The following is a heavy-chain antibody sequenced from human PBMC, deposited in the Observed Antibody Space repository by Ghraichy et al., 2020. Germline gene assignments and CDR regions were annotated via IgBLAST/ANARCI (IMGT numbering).Heavy chain of an antibody. D-gene: IGHD3-9*01. V-gene: IGHV4-30-2*01. J-gene: IGHJ4*02. CDR1: GGSISSGGFS. CDR3: ARGTYYDIPSAAFDY. Sequence: SETLSLTCAVSGGSISSGGFSWSWIRQPPGKVLEWIGYIYHSGSTFYNPSLKSRVTISLDRSKNQFSLKLRSVTAADTAVYYCARGTYYDIPSAAFDYWGQGTLVTVSS. CDR2: IYHSGST.